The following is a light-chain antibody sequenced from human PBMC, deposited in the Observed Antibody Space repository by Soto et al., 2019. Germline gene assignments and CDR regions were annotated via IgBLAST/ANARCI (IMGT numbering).Light chain of an antibody. CDR1: QSVRSW. Sequence: DIQMTLSPSTLSASVGDRVTITCRASQSVRSWLAWYQQKPGRAPKFLIYDASSLESGVPSRFSGSGSGTEFTLTISNLQPDDFATYYCQQYDNYPLTFGGGTKVEI. CDR3: QQYDNYPLT. J-gene: IGKJ4*01. V-gene: IGKV1-5*01. CDR2: DAS.